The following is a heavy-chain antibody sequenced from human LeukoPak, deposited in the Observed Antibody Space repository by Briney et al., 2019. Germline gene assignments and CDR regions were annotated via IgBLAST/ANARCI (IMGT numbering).Heavy chain of an antibody. CDR1: GFTFSSYS. Sequence: PGGSLRLSCAASGFTFSSYSMNCVRQAPGKGLEWVSSISSSSSYIYYADSVKGRFTISRDNAKNSLYLQMNSLRAEDTAVYYCAREDNNWYFDYWGQGTLVTVSS. CDR3: AREDNNWYFDY. J-gene: IGHJ4*02. V-gene: IGHV3-21*01. D-gene: IGHD1-20*01. CDR2: ISSSSSYI.